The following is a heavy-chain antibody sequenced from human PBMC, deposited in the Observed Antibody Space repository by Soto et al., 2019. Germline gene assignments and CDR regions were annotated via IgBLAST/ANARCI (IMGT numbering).Heavy chain of an antibody. CDR2: IIPILGIA. V-gene: IGHV1-69*02. J-gene: IGHJ3*02. CDR1: GGTFSSYT. D-gene: IGHD1-1*01. Sequence: GASVKVSCKASGGTFSSYTISWVRQAPGQGLEWMGRIIPILGIANYAQKFQGRVTITADKSTSTAYMELSSLRSEDTAVYYCASPVNWNDEDPVFDIWGQRTMDTVSS. CDR3: ASPVNWNDEDPVFDI.